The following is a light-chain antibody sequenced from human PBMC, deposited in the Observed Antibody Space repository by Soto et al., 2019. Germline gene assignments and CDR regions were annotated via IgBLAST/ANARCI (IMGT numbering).Light chain of an antibody. CDR3: HQYYSTPWT. CDR1: QRVLYSSNDKNF. CDR2: CAS. Sequence: DIVMTQSPDSLAVSLGERATINCKPSQRVLYSSNDKNFLTWYQQKPGQPPKLLIYCASTRESGVPDRFSGSGSGTDFTLTISSLQAEDVAVYYCHQYYSTPWTFGQGTKVEIK. V-gene: IGKV4-1*01. J-gene: IGKJ1*01.